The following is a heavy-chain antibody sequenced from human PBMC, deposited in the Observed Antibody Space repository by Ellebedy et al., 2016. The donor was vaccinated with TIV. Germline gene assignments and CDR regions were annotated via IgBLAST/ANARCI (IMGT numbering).Heavy chain of an antibody. V-gene: IGHV3-30*03. Sequence: GGSLRLXCVASGFTFRSHGIYWVRQAPGKGLDWVAVISSDGSNKYYADSVKGRFTISRDNSKNTLYLQMNSLRTGDMAVYYCARGGSSGSSDYWGQGTLVTVSS. CDR3: ARGGSSGSSDY. CDR1: GFTFRSHG. J-gene: IGHJ4*02. D-gene: IGHD3-10*01. CDR2: ISSDGSNK.